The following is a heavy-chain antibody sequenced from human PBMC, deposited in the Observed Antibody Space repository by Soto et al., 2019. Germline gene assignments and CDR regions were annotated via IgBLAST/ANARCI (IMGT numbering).Heavy chain of an antibody. CDR3: AKDPSNAHSSGYYDWFDY. D-gene: IGHD3-22*01. CDR2: ISGSGGST. Sequence: QPGGSLRLSCAASGFTFSSYAMSWVRQAPGKGLEWVSAISGSGGSTYYADSVKGRFTISRDNSKNTLYLQMNSLRAEDTAVYYCAKDPSNAHSSGYYDWFDYWGQGTLVTVSS. J-gene: IGHJ4*02. CDR1: GFTFSSYA. V-gene: IGHV3-23*01.